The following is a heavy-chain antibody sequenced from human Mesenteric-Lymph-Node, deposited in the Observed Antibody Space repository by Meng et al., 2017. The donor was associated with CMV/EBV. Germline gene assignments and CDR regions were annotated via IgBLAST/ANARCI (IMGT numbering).Heavy chain of an antibody. D-gene: IGHD2-15*01. CDR1: GGSISSYY. Sequence: SETLSLTCTVSGGSISSYYWSWNRQPPGKGLEWIGYIYYSGSTNYNPSLKSRVTISVDTSKNQFSLKLSSVIAADTAVYYCARDGGLTQYYYYGMDVWGQGTTVTVSS. CDR2: IYYSGST. V-gene: IGHV4-59*01. CDR3: ARDGGLTQYYYYGMDV. J-gene: IGHJ6*02.